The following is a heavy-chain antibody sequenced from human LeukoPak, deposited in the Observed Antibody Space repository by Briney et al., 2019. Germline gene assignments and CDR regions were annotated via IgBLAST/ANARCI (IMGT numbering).Heavy chain of an antibody. CDR2: IRYDGSNK. Sequence: PGGSLRLSCAASGFTFSRFGMHWVRQAPGKGLEWVAFIRYDGSNKYYADSVKGRFTISRDNSKNTLYLQMNSLRAEDTAVYYCAKDGGGRYKGGYYYYYMDVWGTGTTVTVSS. CDR1: GFTFSRFG. V-gene: IGHV3-30*02. CDR3: AKDGGGRYKGGYYYYYMDV. J-gene: IGHJ6*03. D-gene: IGHD2-21*01.